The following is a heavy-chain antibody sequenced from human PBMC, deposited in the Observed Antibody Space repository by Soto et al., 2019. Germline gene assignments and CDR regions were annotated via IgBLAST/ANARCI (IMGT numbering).Heavy chain of an antibody. CDR1: GGTFSSHP. Sequence: SVKVSCKASGGTFSSHPISWVRQAPGQGLEWMGGIIPIFGTANYAQKFQGRVTITADESTSTAYMELSSLRSEDTAVYYCARDPRGYCSGGSCYPADNWFDPWGQGTLVTVSS. CDR3: ARDPRGYCSGGSCYPADNWFDP. CDR2: IIPIFGTA. J-gene: IGHJ5*02. V-gene: IGHV1-69*13. D-gene: IGHD2-15*01.